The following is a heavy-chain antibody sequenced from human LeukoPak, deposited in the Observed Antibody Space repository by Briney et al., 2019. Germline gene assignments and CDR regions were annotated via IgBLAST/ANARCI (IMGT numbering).Heavy chain of an antibody. J-gene: IGHJ3*01. Sequence: ASVKVACKASRYTFTSYYMHWVRQAPGQGLEWMGIINPSGGSTSYAQKFQGRVTMTRDMSTSTVYMELSSLRSEDTAVYYCARALGYYDSSGYRWGQGTMVTVSS. D-gene: IGHD3-22*01. CDR3: ARALGYYDSSGYR. V-gene: IGHV1-46*01. CDR2: INPSGGST. CDR1: RYTFTSYY.